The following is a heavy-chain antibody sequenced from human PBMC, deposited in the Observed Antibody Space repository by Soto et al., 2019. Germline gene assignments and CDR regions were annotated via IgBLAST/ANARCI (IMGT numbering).Heavy chain of an antibody. Sequence: PSETLSLTCAVSGGPVSSYSWSWIRQPPGKGLEWIGEINHSGSTIYNPSLKSRVTISLDTSENQFSLKVNSVTAADTAFYYCAKGSSWYLGPPFDYWGQGTPVTVSS. CDR2: INHSGST. V-gene: IGHV4-34*01. CDR1: GGPVSSYS. CDR3: AKGSSWYLGPPFDY. J-gene: IGHJ4*02. D-gene: IGHD6-13*01.